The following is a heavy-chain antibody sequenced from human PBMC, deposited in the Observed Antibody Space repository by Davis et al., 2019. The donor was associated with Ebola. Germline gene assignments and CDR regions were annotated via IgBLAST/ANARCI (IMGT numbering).Heavy chain of an antibody. CDR3: ARVDVGSYGMDV. CDR1: GFTFSSYA. J-gene: IGHJ6*02. D-gene: IGHD2-15*01. CDR2: IYSGGNT. V-gene: IGHV3-66*01. Sequence: PGGSLRLSCAASGFTFSSYAMSWVRQAPGKGLEWVSVIYSGGNTYYADSVKGRFTISRDNSKNTLYLQMNSLRAEDTAVYYCARVDVGSYGMDVWGQGTTVTVSS.